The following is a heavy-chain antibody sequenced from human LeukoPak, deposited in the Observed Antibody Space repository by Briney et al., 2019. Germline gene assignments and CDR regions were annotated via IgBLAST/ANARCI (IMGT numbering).Heavy chain of an antibody. CDR3: AAVTIVGAFDI. J-gene: IGHJ3*02. CDR2: INPSGGST. D-gene: IGHD3-3*01. Sequence: ASVKVSCKASGYTFTSYDINWVRQAPGQGLEWMGIINPSGGSTSYAQKFQGRVTMTRDTSTSTVYMELSSLRSEDTAVYYCAAVTIVGAFDIWGQGTMVTVSS. V-gene: IGHV1-46*01. CDR1: GYTFTSYD.